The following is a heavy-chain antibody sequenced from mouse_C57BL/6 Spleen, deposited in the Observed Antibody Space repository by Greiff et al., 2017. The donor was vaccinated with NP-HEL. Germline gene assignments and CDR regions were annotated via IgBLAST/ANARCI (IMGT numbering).Heavy chain of an antibody. J-gene: IGHJ2*01. CDR2: IDPSDSYT. Sequence: QVQLQQPGAELVMPGASVKLSCKASGYTFTSYWMHWVKQRPGQGLEWIGEIDPSDSYTNYNQKFKGKSTLTVDKSSSTAYMQLSSLTSEDSAVYDCARPWDYWGQGTTLTVSS. CDR3: ARPWDY. CDR1: GYTFTSYW. V-gene: IGHV1-69*01.